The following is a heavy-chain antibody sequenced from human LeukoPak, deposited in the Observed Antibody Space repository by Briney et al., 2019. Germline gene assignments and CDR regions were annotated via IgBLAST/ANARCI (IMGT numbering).Heavy chain of an antibody. CDR3: ARASHGWYFDL. J-gene: IGHJ2*01. D-gene: IGHD6-6*01. CDR2: IYYSGST. CDR1: GGSFSGYY. Sequence: NPSETLSLTCAVYGGSFSGYYWSWIRQPPGKGLEWIGSIYYSGSTYYNPSLKSRVTISVDTSKNQFSLKLSSVTAADTAVYYCARASHGWYFDLWGRGTLVTVSS. V-gene: IGHV4-34*01.